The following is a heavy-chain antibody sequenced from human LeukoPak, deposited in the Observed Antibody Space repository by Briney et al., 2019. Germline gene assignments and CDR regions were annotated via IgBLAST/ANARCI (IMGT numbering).Heavy chain of an antibody. CDR1: GGTFSSYA. D-gene: IGHD3-10*01. CDR2: IIPIFGTA. J-gene: IGHJ5*02. Sequence: SVKVSCKASGGTFSSYAISWVRQAPGQGLEWMGGIIPIFGTANYAQKFQGRVTITADESTSTAYMELSSLRSEDTAVYYCASCRPARLWFGELSSKYWFDPWGQGTLVTVSS. CDR3: ASCRPARLWFGELSSKYWFDP. V-gene: IGHV1-69*13.